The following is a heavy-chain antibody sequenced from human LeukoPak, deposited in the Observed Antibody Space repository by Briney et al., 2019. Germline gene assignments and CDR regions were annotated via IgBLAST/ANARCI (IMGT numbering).Heavy chain of an antibody. CDR1: GGTFSSYA. CDR2: IIPIFGTA. J-gene: IGHJ3*02. V-gene: IGHV1-69*13. Sequence: SVKVSCKASGGTFSSYAISWVRQAPGQGLEWMGGIIPIFGTANYAQKFQGRVTITADESTSTAYMELSSLRSEDTAVYYCARDRGRYGSGSYYDAFDIWGQGTMVTVSS. CDR3: ARDRGRYGSGSYYDAFDI. D-gene: IGHD3-10*01.